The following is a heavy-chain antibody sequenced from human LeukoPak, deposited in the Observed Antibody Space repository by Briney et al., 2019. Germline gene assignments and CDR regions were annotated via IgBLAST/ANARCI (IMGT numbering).Heavy chain of an antibody. CDR2: VNTDGRTT. J-gene: IGHJ4*02. CDR3: SMDLSGAHDY. D-gene: IGHD2-2*03. V-gene: IGHV3-74*01. CDR1: GFLFTRYW. Sequence: PGGSLRLSCEASGFLFTRYWMSWVRQAPGKGLVWVSRVNTDGRTTNYADSVRGRFTISRDNAENTLYLQMNSLRVEDTAVYYCSMDLSGAHDYWGQGSVVTVSS.